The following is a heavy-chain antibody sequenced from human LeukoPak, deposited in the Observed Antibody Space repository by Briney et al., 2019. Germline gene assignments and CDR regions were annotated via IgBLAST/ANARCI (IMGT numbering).Heavy chain of an antibody. J-gene: IGHJ3*02. D-gene: IGHD1-7*01. CDR2: ISAYNGNT. CDR1: GYTFTSYG. CDR3: ARDLRLDWNYVPDAFDI. Sequence: GASVKVSCKASGYTFTSYGISWVRQAPGQGLEWMGWISAYNGNTNYAQKLQGRVTMTTDTSTSTAYMELRSLRSDDTAVYYCARDLRLDWNYVPDAFDIWGQGTMVTVSS. V-gene: IGHV1-18*01.